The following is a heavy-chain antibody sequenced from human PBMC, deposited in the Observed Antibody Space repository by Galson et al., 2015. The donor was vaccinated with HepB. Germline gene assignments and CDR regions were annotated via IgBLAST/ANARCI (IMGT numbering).Heavy chain of an antibody. V-gene: IGHV1-3*01. J-gene: IGHJ5*02. D-gene: IGHD3-10*01. CDR1: GYTFTSYA. CDR3: ARIGLGYYYGSGSYGDWFDP. Sequence: SVKVSCKASGYTFTSYAMHWVRQAPGQRLEWMGWINAGNGNTKYSQKFQGRVTITRDTSASTAYMELRSLRSEDTAVYYCARIGLGYYYGSGSYGDWFDPWGQGTLVTVSS. CDR2: INAGNGNT.